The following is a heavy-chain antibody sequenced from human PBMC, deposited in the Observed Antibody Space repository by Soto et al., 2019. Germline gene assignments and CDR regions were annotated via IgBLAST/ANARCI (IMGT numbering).Heavy chain of an antibody. CDR2: ISGSGGST. CDR1: GFTFSSYA. CDR3: AKESLKTPVTGPVDC. V-gene: IGHV3-23*01. D-gene: IGHD6-19*01. J-gene: IGHJ4*02. Sequence: GSLRLSCTASGFTFSSYALSWVRQAPGKGLEWVSSISGSGGSTYYADSVKGRVTISRDNSKNTLYLQMSSLRAEDTAVYYYAKESLKTPVTGPVDCWGQGTVVTVSS.